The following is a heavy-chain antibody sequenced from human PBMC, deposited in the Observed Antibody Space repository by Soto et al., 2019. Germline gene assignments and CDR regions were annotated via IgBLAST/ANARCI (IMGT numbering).Heavy chain of an antibody. CDR1: GYTFTSYD. V-gene: IGHV1-8*01. CDR2: MNPNSGDT. J-gene: IGHJ6*02. D-gene: IGHD5-18*01. Sequence: ASVKVSCKASGYTFTSYDINWVRQATGQGLEWMGWMNPNSGDTGYAQKFQGRVTMTRSTSISTAYMELSSLRSEDTAVYYCARDRRGGDTAMVNIRYYYYGMDVWGQGTTVTVSS. CDR3: ARDRRGGDTAMVNIRYYYYGMDV.